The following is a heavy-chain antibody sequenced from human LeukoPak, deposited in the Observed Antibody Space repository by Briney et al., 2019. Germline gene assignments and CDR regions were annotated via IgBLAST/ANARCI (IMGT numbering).Heavy chain of an antibody. J-gene: IGHJ4*02. V-gene: IGHV4-31*03. Sequence: SETLSLTCTVSGGPISRGAYYWSWIRQHPGRGLEWIGYTYYSGTTFYNPSLKSRIQISVDTSKNQFSLNLTSVTAADTAIYYCVRDGHGLEAWGQGTLVTVSS. CDR1: GGPISRGAYY. D-gene: IGHD3-3*01. CDR2: TYYSGTT. CDR3: VRDGHGLEA.